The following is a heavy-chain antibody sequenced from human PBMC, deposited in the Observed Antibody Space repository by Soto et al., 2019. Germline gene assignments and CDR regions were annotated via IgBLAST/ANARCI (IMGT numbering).Heavy chain of an antibody. D-gene: IGHD6-13*01. V-gene: IGHV1-18*04. CDR3: ARDSSSWFGIDY. CDR1: GYTFTIYY. CDR2: INPNNGNT. Sequence: SVKVARKGAGYTFTIYYIHRVLLAPGQGLEWMGWINPNNGNTNYAQKLQGGVTMTTDTSTSTAYMELRSLRSDDTAVYYCARDSSSWFGIDYWGQGTLVTVSS. J-gene: IGHJ4*02.